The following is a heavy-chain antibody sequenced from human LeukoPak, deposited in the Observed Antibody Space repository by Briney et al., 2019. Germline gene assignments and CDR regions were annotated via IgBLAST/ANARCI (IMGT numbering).Heavy chain of an antibody. J-gene: IGHJ6*03. CDR3: ARLGRITIFGVVIHTSYYYYYMDV. Sequence: GASVKVSCKASGYTFTSYGISWVRQAPGKGLEWMGCISAYNGNTNYAQKLQGRVTMTTDTSTSTAYMELRSLRSDDTAVYYCARLGRITIFGVVIHTSYYYYYMDVWGKGTTVTVSS. CDR2: ISAYNGNT. D-gene: IGHD3-3*01. V-gene: IGHV1-18*01. CDR1: GYTFTSYG.